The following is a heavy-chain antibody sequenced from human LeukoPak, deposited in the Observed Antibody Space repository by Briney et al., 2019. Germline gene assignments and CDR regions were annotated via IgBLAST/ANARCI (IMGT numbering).Heavy chain of an antibody. Sequence: SQTLSLTCDLSGDSVSSNGASWTWIRQSPSRGLEWLGRTYYRSKRYNDYAVSVKSRISINPDTSKNQFSLQMNSVTPEDTAVYYCARETDFGVVTNWGQGTLVTVSS. CDR1: GDSVSSNGAS. CDR3: ARETDFGVVTN. V-gene: IGHV6-1*01. J-gene: IGHJ4*02. D-gene: IGHD3-3*01. CDR2: TYYRSKRYN.